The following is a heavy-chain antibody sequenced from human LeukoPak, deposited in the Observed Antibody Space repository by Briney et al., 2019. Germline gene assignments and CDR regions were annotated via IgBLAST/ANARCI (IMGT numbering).Heavy chain of an antibody. Sequence: SVKVSCKASGGTFSSYAISWVRQAPRQGLEWMGGIIPIFGTANYAQKFQGRVTITADESTSTAYMELSSLRSEDTAVYYCATKMGGSYCGGDCYLFDYWGQGTLVTVSS. J-gene: IGHJ4*02. CDR2: IIPIFGTA. CDR3: ATKMGGSYCGGDCYLFDY. V-gene: IGHV1-69*01. CDR1: GGTFSSYA. D-gene: IGHD2-21*02.